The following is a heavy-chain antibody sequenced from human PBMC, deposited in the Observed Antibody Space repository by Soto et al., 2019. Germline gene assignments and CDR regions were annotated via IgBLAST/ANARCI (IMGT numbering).Heavy chain of an antibody. J-gene: IGHJ4*01. D-gene: IGHD6-19*01. CDR3: VKGGYKTGWPPFDH. CDR2: ISDDGKTQ. CDR1: SFRFSAYG. Sequence: QVKLVEFGGAVVQSGRSLRLSCTASSFRFSAYGMHWVRQAPGKGLEWVALISDDGKTQFFTESVEGRFTISRDNSRNTLYLPMNRLRPEDTAVYYCVKGGYKTGWPPFDHWGHGTRVTVSS. V-gene: IGHV3-30*18.